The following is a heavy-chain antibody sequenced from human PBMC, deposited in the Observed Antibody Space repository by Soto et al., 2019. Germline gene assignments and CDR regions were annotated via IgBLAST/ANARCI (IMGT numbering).Heavy chain of an antibody. Sequence: LGLSCSASGFTFSGYEMNWVRQAPGKGLEWVSYISSSGSTIYYADSVKGRFTISRDNAKNSLYLQMNSLRAEDTAVYYCARDGPGVVSYYFDYWGQGTLVTV. CDR2: ISSSGSTI. CDR3: ARDGPGVVSYYFDY. CDR1: GFTFSGYE. J-gene: IGHJ4*02. D-gene: IGHD3-3*01. V-gene: IGHV3-48*03.